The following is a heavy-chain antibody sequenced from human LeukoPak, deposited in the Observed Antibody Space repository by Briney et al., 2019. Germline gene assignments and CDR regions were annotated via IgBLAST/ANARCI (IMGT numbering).Heavy chain of an antibody. V-gene: IGHV3-48*01. CDR2: ISSSTNTI. Sequence: QPGGSLRLSCAASGFTFSSYSMNWVRQAPGKGLEWVSYISSSTNTIYYADSVKGRFTISRDNAKNSLYLQMNSPGAEDTAVYYCGRSQPLRFLELIANWGQGTLVTVSS. J-gene: IGHJ4*02. CDR1: GFTFSSYS. CDR3: GRSQPLRFLELIAN. D-gene: IGHD3-3*01.